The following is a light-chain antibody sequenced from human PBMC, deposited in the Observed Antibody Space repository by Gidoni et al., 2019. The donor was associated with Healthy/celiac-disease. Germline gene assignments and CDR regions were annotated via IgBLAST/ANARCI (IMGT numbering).Light chain of an antibody. CDR2: AAS. Sequence: DIQMTQHPSSLTAAVGDRVTITCRASQSISSYLDWYQQKPGKAPKLLIYAASSLQSGVPSRFSGSGSGTDFTLTISSLQPDDFATYYCQQCYSTPPTFGQGTKVEIK. CDR1: QSISSY. V-gene: IGKV1-39*01. CDR3: QQCYSTPPT. J-gene: IGKJ1*01.